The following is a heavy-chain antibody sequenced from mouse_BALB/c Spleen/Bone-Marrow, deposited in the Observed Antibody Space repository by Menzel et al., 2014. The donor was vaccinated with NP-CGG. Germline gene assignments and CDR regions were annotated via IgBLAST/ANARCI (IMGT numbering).Heavy chain of an antibody. V-gene: IGHV3-1*02. CDR3: ARHDGYFDY. J-gene: IGHJ2*01. D-gene: IGHD2-3*01. CDR2: IYYSGGS. CDR1: GYSITSGYS. Sequence: EVQLQQSGPDLVKPSQSLSLTCTVTGYSITSGYSWHWIRQFPGNKLEWMGFIYYSGGSNYNPSLKSRVSISRDTSKNQFFLQLNSVTSEDAATHYCARHDGYFDYWGQGTTLTVSS.